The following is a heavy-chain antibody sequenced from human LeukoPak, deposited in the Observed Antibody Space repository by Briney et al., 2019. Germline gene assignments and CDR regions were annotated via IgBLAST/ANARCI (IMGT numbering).Heavy chain of an antibody. CDR1: GFIFSSYP. J-gene: IGHJ4*02. D-gene: IGHD3-10*01. CDR3: ANQRGGF. CDR2: ISGTAENT. V-gene: IGHV3-23*01. Sequence: PGGSLRLSRAASGFIFSSYPMSWVRQAPGKGLEWVSAISGTAENTYYADSVKGRFSISRDNSRNTVHLQMNSLRPEDTAVYYCANQRGGFWGQGTLVTVSS.